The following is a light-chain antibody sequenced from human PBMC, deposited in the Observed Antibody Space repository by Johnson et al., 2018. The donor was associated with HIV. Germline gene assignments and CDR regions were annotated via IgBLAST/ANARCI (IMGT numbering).Light chain of an antibody. J-gene: IGLJ1*01. CDR2: DTY. V-gene: IGLV1-51*01. Sequence: QSVLTQPPSVSAAPGQKVTISCSGSNSNIGNNYISWYQQLPRTAPKLLIYDTYKRPSGIPDRFSASKSSTSATLGITGLQTGDEADYYCGTWDSSLNAYVFGTGTKVTVL. CDR1: NSNIGNNY. CDR3: GTWDSSLNAYV.